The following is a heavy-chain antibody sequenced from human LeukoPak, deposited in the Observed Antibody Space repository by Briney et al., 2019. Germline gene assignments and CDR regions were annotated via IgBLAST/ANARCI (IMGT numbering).Heavy chain of an antibody. CDR3: ARDRASSGTSINWFDP. J-gene: IGHJ5*02. D-gene: IGHD1-14*01. CDR2: IYYSGST. V-gene: IGHV4-31*03. CDR1: GGSISSGGYY. Sequence: PSEPLSLPCTVSGGSISSGGYYWSWIRQHPGKDLEWIGYIYYSGSTYYNPSLKSRVTISVDTSKNQFSLKLSSMTAADTAVYYCARDRASSGTSINWFDPWGQGTLVTVSS.